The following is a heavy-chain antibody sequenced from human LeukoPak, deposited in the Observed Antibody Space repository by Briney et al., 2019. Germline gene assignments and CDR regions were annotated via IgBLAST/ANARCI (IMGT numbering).Heavy chain of an antibody. J-gene: IGHJ3*02. D-gene: IGHD1-26*01. CDR1: GYSISSGYY. Sequence: SETLSLTCAVSGYSISSGYYWGWIRQPPGKGLEWIGSIYHSGSTYYNPSLKSRVTISVDTSKNQFSLKLSSVTAADTAVYYCARAVGATGGGHGAFDIWGQGTMVTVSS. CDR3: ARAVGATGGGHGAFDI. CDR2: IYHSGST. V-gene: IGHV4-38-2*01.